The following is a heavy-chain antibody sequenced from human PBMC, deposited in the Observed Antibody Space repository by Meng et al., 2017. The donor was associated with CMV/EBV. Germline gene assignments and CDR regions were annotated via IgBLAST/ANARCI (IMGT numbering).Heavy chain of an antibody. V-gene: IGHV3-21*01. J-gene: IGHJ4*02. CDR3: AREFSDFWSGYNYFDY. CDR1: GFTFSSYS. D-gene: IGHD3-3*01. Sequence: GGSLRLSCAASGFTFSSYSMNWVRQAPGKGLEWVSSISSSSSYIYYVDSVKGRFTISRDNAKNSLYLQMNSLRAEDTAVYYCAREFSDFWSGYNYFDYWGQGTLVTVSS. CDR2: ISSSSSYI.